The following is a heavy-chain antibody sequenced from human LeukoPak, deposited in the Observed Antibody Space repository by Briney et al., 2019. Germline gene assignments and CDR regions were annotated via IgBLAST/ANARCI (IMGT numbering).Heavy chain of an antibody. CDR2: IRNDGSDK. J-gene: IGHJ4*02. CDR1: GFTFSSYG. D-gene: IGHD2-21*01. CDR3: AKDRAYGQFLWGNDY. Sequence: GGSLRLSCAASGFTFSSYGMHWVRQAPGKGLEWVAFIRNDGSDKYYAVSVKGRFTISRDNSKNTLYLQMNSLRAEDTALYYCAKDRAYGQFLWGNDYWGQGTLVTVSS. V-gene: IGHV3-30*02.